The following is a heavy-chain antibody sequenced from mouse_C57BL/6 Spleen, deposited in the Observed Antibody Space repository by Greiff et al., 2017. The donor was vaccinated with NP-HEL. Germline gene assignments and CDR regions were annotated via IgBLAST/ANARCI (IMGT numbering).Heavy chain of an antibody. CDR2: IYPGDGDT. V-gene: IGHV1-82*01. D-gene: IGHD2-3*01. CDR1: GYAFSSSW. J-gene: IGHJ3*01. Sequence: QVQLQQSGPELVKPGASVKISCKASGYAFSSSWMNWVKQRPGKGLEWIGRIYPGDGDTNYNGKFKGKATLTADKSSSTAYMQLSSLTSEDSAVYFCARSWLLLWFAYWGQGTLVTVSA. CDR3: ARSWLLLWFAY.